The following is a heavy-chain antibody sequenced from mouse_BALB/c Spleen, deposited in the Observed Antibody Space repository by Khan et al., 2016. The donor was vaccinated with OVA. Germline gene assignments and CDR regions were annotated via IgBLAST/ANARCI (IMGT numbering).Heavy chain of an antibody. D-gene: IGHD2-14*01. J-gene: IGHJ3*01. Sequence: EVQLQESGPSLVKPSQTLSLTCSVTGDSITSGYWNWIRKFPGNKLEYMGYIISTGYTYYNPSLKSRNSITRTTSKNQSYLPLNSVTDEDTATYYGARSTYRYAFVYWGQGTLVTVSA. CDR2: IISTGYT. CDR3: ARSTYRYAFVY. CDR1: GDSITSGY. V-gene: IGHV3-8*02.